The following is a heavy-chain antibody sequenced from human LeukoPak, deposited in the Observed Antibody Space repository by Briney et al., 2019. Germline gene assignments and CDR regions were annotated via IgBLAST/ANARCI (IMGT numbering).Heavy chain of an antibody. J-gene: IGHJ5*02. Sequence: PSETLSLTCTVSGGSISSSSYYWGWIRQPPGKGLEWIGRIFYTGSTYYNPSLKSRVTISVDTSKNQFSLKLSSVTAADTAVYYCARDSNLDWLFWFDPWGQGTLVTVSS. V-gene: IGHV4-39*07. D-gene: IGHD3-9*01. CDR3: ARDSNLDWLFWFDP. CDR1: GGSISSSSYY. CDR2: IFYTGST.